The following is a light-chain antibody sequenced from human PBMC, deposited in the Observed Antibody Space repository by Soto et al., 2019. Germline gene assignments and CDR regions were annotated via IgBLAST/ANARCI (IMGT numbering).Light chain of an antibody. Sequence: DIQMTQSPSSLSASVGDRVTITCQASQNIRSYLNWYQQKPGKAPKLLIYKAYSLESGVQSRFSGSASGTEFTLTIRSLQPDDFATYYCKQYNSYSWTFGQGTKVDIK. V-gene: IGKV1-5*03. CDR1: QNIRSY. CDR3: KQYNSYSWT. J-gene: IGKJ1*01. CDR2: KAY.